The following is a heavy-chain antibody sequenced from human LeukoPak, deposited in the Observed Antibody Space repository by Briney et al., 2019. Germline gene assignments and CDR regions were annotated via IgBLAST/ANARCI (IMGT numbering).Heavy chain of an antibody. D-gene: IGHD1/OR15-1a*01. CDR1: GYSFTSYW. Sequence: TISCKGSGYSFTSYWISWVRQAPGQGLEWMGGIIPIFGTANYAQKFQGRVTITADESTSTAYMELSSLRSEDTAVYYCARGTTAKDYYYYGMDVWGQGTTVTVSS. CDR3: ARGTTAKDYYYYGMDV. V-gene: IGHV1-69*01. J-gene: IGHJ6*02. CDR2: IIPIFGTA.